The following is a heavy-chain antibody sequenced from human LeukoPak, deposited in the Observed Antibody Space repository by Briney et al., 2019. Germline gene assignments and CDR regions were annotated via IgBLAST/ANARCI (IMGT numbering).Heavy chain of an antibody. CDR2: IGTSGSPI. CDR1: GFTFSDYY. J-gene: IGHJ5*02. D-gene: IGHD3-10*02. Sequence: GSLRLSCAASGFTFSDYYMTWIRQAPGKGLEWVSFIGTSGSPIFYADSVKGRFTMSRDNARNSLYLQMNSVRAEDSAVYYCARKRPNYVDAWGQGTLVTVSS. CDR3: ARKRPNYVDA. V-gene: IGHV3-11*04.